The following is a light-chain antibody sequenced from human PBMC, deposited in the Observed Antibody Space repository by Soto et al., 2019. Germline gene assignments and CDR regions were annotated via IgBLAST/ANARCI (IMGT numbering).Light chain of an antibody. Sequence: AIRMTKTPSSLSASTGDRVTITCRASQGISSYLAWYQQKPGKAPKLLIYAASTLQSGVPSRFSGSGSGTDFTLTISCPQSEDFATYYCQQYYSYPWTFGQGTKVDIK. CDR2: AAS. V-gene: IGKV1-8*01. J-gene: IGKJ1*01. CDR3: QQYYSYPWT. CDR1: QGISSY.